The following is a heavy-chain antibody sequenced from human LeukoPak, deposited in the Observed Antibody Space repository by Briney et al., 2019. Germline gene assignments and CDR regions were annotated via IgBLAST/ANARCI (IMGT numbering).Heavy chain of an antibody. D-gene: IGHD2-15*01. CDR2: ISSSSSYI. Sequence: GGSLRLSCAASGFTFSSYSMNWVRQAPGKGLEGVSSISSSSSYIYYADSVKGRFTISRDNAKNSLYLQMNSLRAEDTAVYYCARDPYCSGGSCPFDYWGQGTLVTVSS. CDR1: GFTFSSYS. V-gene: IGHV3-21*01. J-gene: IGHJ4*02. CDR3: ARDPYCSGGSCPFDY.